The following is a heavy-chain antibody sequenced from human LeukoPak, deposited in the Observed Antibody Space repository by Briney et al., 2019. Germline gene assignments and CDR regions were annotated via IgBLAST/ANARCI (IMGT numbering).Heavy chain of an antibody. D-gene: IGHD6-13*01. CDR2: INWNGVST. Sequence: PGGSLRLSCAAPGFTFDDYSMSWFRQAPGKGLEWGSGINWNGVSTGYAGSVEGRFTISRDNANNSLYLQMNSLRAEDTALYYCARETSYGSSPYYFDFWGRGTLVTVSS. CDR1: GFTFDDYS. V-gene: IGHV3-20*04. J-gene: IGHJ4*02. CDR3: ARETSYGSSPYYFDF.